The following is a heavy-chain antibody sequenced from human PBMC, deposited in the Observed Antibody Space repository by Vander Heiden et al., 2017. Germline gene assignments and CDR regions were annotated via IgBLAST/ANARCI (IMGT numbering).Heavy chain of an antibody. CDR3: AQEFSSSSGGH. CDR2: IFGRGGTT. Sequence: EVQLLESGGGLVQPGGSLRLSCAAPGFTFSGYAMSWVRQAPGKGLEWVSSIFGRGGTTYYADSVKGRFTISRDNSRKTLYLQMNSLRADDTALYYCAQEFSSSSGGHWGQGTLVTVSS. V-gene: IGHV3-23*01. CDR1: GFTFSGYA. J-gene: IGHJ4*02. D-gene: IGHD2-2*01.